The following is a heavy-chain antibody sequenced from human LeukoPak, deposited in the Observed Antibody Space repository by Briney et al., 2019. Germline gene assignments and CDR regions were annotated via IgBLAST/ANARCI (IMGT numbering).Heavy chain of an antibody. CDR2: ISAYNGNT. Sequence: ASVKVSCKASGYTFTSYGISWVRPAPGQGLEWMGWISAYNGNTNYAQKLQVRVTMTTDTSTSTAYMELRSLRSDDTAVYYCARAGLRYFDWAETLGSGDYWGQGTLVTVSS. V-gene: IGHV1-18*01. J-gene: IGHJ4*02. D-gene: IGHD3-9*01. CDR1: GYTFTSYG. CDR3: ARAGLRYFDWAETLGSGDY.